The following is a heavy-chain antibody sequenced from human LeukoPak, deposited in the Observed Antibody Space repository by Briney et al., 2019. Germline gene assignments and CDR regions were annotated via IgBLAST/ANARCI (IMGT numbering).Heavy chain of an antibody. Sequence: PGGSLRLSCAASGFSFDDYGMSWVRQAPGKGLEWVYGINWNGGSTGYADSVKGRFTISRDNAKNSLYLQMNSLRAEDTALYYCAKDFGSGSYGRTAGFSMFDYWGQGTLVTVSS. CDR1: GFSFDDYG. D-gene: IGHD3-10*01. V-gene: IGHV3-20*04. CDR3: AKDFGSGSYGRTAGFSMFDY. CDR2: INWNGGST. J-gene: IGHJ4*02.